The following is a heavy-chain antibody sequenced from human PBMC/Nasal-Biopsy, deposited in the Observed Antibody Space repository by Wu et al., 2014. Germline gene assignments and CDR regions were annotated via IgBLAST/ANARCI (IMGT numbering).Heavy chain of an antibody. J-gene: IGHJ6*04. CDR2: ISAYNGQV. V-gene: IGHV1-18*01. CDR1: GYIFANFG. D-gene: IGHD2-15*01. Sequence: KVSCKASGYIFANFGITWVRQGPGQGLEWMGWISAYNGQVHYAQNLQDRVTLTTDTSTNTAYMELRSLTSDDTAIYYCARDVPVVAAHTLDVWGKGTTITVSS. CDR3: ARDVPVVAAHTLDV.